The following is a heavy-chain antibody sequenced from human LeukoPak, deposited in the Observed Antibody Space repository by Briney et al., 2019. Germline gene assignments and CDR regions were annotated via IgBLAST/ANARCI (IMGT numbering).Heavy chain of an antibody. CDR1: GYTFTSYG. D-gene: IGHD3-10*01. V-gene: IGHV1-18*01. CDR3: ARDGTRTYYYGSGSLSFDY. CDR2: ISTYNGNT. J-gene: IGHJ4*02. Sequence: EASVKVSCKASGYTFTSYGIIWVRQAPGQGLEWMGWISTYNGNTNYAQKIQGRVIMTTDTSTSTAYMELRSLRSDDTAVYYCARDGTRTYYYGSGSLSFDYWGQGTLVTVSS.